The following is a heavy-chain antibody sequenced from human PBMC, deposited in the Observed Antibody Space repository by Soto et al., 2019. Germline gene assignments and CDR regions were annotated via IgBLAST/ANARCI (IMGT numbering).Heavy chain of an antibody. CDR3: ARAQLRYWGGPDAFDI. CDR2: IWYDGSNK. Sequence: GGSLRLSCAASGFNFSSYGMHWVRQAPGKRLEWVAVIWYDGSNKYYADTVKGRFTISRDNSKNTLYLQMNSLRAEETAVYYCARAQLRYWGGPDAFDIWGQGTMVTVSS. D-gene: IGHD3-9*01. CDR1: GFNFSSYG. J-gene: IGHJ3*02. V-gene: IGHV3-33*01.